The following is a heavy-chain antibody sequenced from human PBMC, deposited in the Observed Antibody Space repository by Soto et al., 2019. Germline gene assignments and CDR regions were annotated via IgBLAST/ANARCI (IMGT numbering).Heavy chain of an antibody. CDR3: ARAHKYCSGGSCYSVEYFQH. D-gene: IGHD2-15*01. CDR2: INAGNGNT. J-gene: IGHJ1*01. CDR1: GYTFTSYA. Sequence: ASVKVSCKASGYTFTSYAMHWVRQAPGQRLEWMGWINAGNGNTKYSQKFQGRVTITRDTSASTAYMELSSLRSEDTAVYYCARAHKYCSGGSCYSVEYFQHWGQGTLVTVSS. V-gene: IGHV1-3*01.